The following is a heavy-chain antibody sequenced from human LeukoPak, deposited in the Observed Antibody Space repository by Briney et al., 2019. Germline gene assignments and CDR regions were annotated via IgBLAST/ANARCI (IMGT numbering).Heavy chain of an antibody. CDR2: IYYDGST. Sequence: PSETLSLTCTVSGGSISRYFWNWVRQPPGKGLEWIGYIYYDGSTNYNPSLKSRVTISLDTSKKQFSLNLKSVTAADTAVYYCGRSAGILTGRYIDSWGQGTLVTVSS. D-gene: IGHD3-9*01. V-gene: IGHV4-59*01. J-gene: IGHJ4*02. CDR1: GGSISRYF. CDR3: GRSAGILTGRYIDS.